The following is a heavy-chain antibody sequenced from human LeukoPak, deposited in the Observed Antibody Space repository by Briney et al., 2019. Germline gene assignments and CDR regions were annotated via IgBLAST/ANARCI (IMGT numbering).Heavy chain of an antibody. J-gene: IGHJ5*02. CDR3: DRVLGWVEP. CDR1: GYTFTSYG. V-gene: IGHV1-18*01. Sequence: ASVKVSCKASGYTFTSYGISWVRQAPGQGLEWVGWISAYNGNTNYAQKVHGRVTMTTATSTSTDYMELRILRSNDTDVSYYDRVLGWVEPWGEGTLVTVSS. CDR2: ISAYNGNT.